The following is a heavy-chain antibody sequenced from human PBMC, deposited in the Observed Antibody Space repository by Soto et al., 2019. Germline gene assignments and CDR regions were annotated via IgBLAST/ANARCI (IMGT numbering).Heavy chain of an antibody. CDR1: GFTFSNHG. Sequence: QVQLVESGGGVVQPGRSLRLSCEASGFTFSNHGMHWVRQAPGKGLEWVAVIPYDGHYQYYAESVKGRFTISGDNSKNSLYLSMDSRRAEDTGVYYCVIVDDYDDTGLEHWGQGIVVTVSS. J-gene: IGHJ4*02. D-gene: IGHD4-17*01. V-gene: IGHV3-33*01. CDR3: VIVDDYDDTGLEH. CDR2: IPYDGHYQ.